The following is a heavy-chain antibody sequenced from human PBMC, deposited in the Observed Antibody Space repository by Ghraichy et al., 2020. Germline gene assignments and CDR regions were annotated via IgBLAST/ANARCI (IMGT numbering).Heavy chain of an antibody. CDR1: GGSITSYY. Sequence: SETLSLSCTVSGGSITSYYWSWIRQRPGQGLEWVGYIYYTGNTNYNPSLESRVTISVDRSKNQFSLNLNSVTAADTAVYYCVREQGDDFWNWYFDPWGRGTLVAVSA. CDR2: IYYTGNT. D-gene: IGHD3-3*01. CDR3: VREQGDDFWNWYFDP. J-gene: IGHJ2*01. V-gene: IGHV4-59*01.